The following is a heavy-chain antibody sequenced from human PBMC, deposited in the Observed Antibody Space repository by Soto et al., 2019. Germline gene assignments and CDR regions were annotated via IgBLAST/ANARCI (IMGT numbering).Heavy chain of an antibody. CDR1: GFTFSSYA. CDR3: AKDYGDFLGPLDY. V-gene: IGHV3-23*01. Sequence: EVHLLESGGGLVQPGGSLRLSCAASGFTFSSYAMSWVRQAPGKGLEWVSGITGSGDKRYYADSAKGRFTISRDNSKNTMYLQMNSLRVEDTAVFYCAKDYGDFLGPLDYWGQGTLVTVSS. D-gene: IGHD4-17*01. CDR2: ITGSGDKR. J-gene: IGHJ4*02.